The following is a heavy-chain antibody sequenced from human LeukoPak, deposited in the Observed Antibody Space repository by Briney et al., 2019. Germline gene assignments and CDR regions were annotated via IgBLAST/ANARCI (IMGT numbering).Heavy chain of an antibody. CDR1: GGTFSSYA. CDR3: ARVAGAYWRYFQH. CDR2: IIPILGIA. J-gene: IGHJ1*01. V-gene: IGHV1-69*04. Sequence: SVKVSCKASGGTFSSYAISWVRQAPGQGLEWMGRIIPILGIANYAQKFQGRVTITADKSTSTAYMELSSLRSEDTAVYYCARVAGAYWRYFQHWGQGTLVTVSS. D-gene: IGHD1-26*01.